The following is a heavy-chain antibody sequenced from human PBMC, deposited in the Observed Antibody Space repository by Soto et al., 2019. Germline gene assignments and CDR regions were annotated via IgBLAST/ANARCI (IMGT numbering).Heavy chain of an antibody. Sequence: QVQLVQSGAEVRKPGASVKVSCNVVEYTLSELSIHWVRQAPGKGLEWMGGFDPQDGEAIYAQKFQGRITMTEDTSADTAYMELSSLRSDDTAVYYCATIRWELDFDYWGQGTMVTVSS. CDR3: ATIRWELDFDY. CDR2: FDPQDGEA. CDR1: EYTLSELS. D-gene: IGHD1-26*01. V-gene: IGHV1-24*01. J-gene: IGHJ4*02.